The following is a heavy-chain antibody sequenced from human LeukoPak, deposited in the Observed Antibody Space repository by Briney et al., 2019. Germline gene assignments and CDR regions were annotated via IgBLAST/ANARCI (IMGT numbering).Heavy chain of an antibody. D-gene: IGHD4-17*01. V-gene: IGHV3-21*01. CDR3: ARPMTTVTTGDY. CDR2: ISSSSSYI. J-gene: IGHJ4*02. Sequence: GGSLRLSCAASGFTFDDYGMNWVRQAPGKGLEWVSSISSSSSYIYYADSVKGRFTISRDNAKNSLYLQMNSLRAEDTAVYYCARPMTTVTTGDYWGQGTLVTVSS. CDR1: GFTFDDYG.